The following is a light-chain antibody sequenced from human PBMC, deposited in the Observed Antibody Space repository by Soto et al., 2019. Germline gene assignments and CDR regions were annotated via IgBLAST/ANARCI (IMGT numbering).Light chain of an antibody. CDR2: GAS. CDR1: QSVSSSY. Sequence: EIVLTQSPATLSLSPGERATLSCRASQSVSSSYLAWYQQRPGQAPRLLIFGASYRATGIPDRFSGSGSGTDFTLTLSRLEPEDFAVYYCQHYSSSPPEFTFGPGTKVDSK. J-gene: IGKJ3*01. CDR3: QHYSSSPPEFT. V-gene: IGKV3-20*01.